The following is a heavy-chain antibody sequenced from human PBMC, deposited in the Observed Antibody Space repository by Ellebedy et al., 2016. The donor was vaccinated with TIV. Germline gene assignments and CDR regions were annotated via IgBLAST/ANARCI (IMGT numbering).Heavy chain of an antibody. CDR1: GFTFDDYG. CDR3: ARDVYGGNSGADY. D-gene: IGHD4-23*01. Sequence: PGGSLRLSCAASGFTFDDYGFNWVRQAPGKGLEWVSGVNWNGGSTGYADSVKGRFTISRDNAKNSLYLQMNSLRGEDTAFYFCARDVYGGNSGADYWGQGTLVTVSS. CDR2: VNWNGGST. V-gene: IGHV3-20*04. J-gene: IGHJ4*02.